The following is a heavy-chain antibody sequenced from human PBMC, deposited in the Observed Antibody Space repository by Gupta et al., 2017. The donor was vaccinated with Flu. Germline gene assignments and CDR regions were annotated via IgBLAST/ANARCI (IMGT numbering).Heavy chain of an antibody. CDR2: ISTSGNTI. V-gene: IGHV3-48*03. Sequence: VQLVESGGGLVQPGGSLRLSCANSGFTFNTYEMNWVSQAPGRGLEWLSYISTSGNTIWYADSVKVRFTVSRDNAKNSVYLQMNSLRVEDTAVYYCAREGVELERRGANFDFWGQGTLVTVSS. CDR3: AREGVELERRGANFDF. D-gene: IGHD1-1*01. J-gene: IGHJ4*02. CDR1: GFTFNTYE.